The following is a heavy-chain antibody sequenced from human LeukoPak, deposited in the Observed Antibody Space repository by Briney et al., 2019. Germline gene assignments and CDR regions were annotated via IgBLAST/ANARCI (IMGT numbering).Heavy chain of an antibody. J-gene: IGHJ4*02. D-gene: IGHD3-10*01. V-gene: IGHV3-48*02. CDR2: ISSTSTT. CDR1: GFTFGSYT. Sequence: GGSLRLSCAVSGFTFGSYTMNWVRRAPGKGLEWVSHISSTSTTYYADSVTGRFTTSRDNAKNLLYLQMNSLRDEDTAVYYCAAAGDYWGQGTLVTVSS. CDR3: AAAGDY.